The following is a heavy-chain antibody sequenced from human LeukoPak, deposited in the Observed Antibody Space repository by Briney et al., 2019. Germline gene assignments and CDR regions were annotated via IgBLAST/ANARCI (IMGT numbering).Heavy chain of an antibody. CDR2: ISPNTGAT. V-gene: IGHV1-2*02. Sequence: ASVKVSRKPSGYTLTGYYLHWVRQAPGQGLEWMGWISPNTGATMYAQKFQGRVTLTRDTSIDTGYMELNSLRSDDTAVYYCARDRVGSGWPRPYYFEFWGQGTLVSVSS. D-gene: IGHD6-19*01. CDR1: GYTLTGYY. CDR3: ARDRVGSGWPRPYYFEF. J-gene: IGHJ4*02.